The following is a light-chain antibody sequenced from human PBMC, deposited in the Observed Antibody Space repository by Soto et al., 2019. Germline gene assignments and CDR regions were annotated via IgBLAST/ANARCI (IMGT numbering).Light chain of an antibody. CDR2: GAS. CDR3: QQYNNWPPWT. CDR1: QSVSSN. Sequence: EIVMTQSPATLSVSPGERANLSCRASQSVSSNLAWYQQKPGQAPRLLIYGASTRATGIPVRFSGSGSGTEFTLTISSLQSEDFAVYYCQQYNNWPPWTFGQGTKVDIK. J-gene: IGKJ1*01. V-gene: IGKV3-15*01.